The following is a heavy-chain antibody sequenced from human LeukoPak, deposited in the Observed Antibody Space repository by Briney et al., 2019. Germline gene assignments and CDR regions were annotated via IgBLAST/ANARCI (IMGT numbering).Heavy chain of an antibody. CDR1: GGTFSSYA. CDR2: IIPLFGTA. D-gene: IGHD3-9*01. Sequence: ASVKVSCKASGGTFSSYAISWVGQAPGQGLEWMGGIIPLFGTAYYAQKLQGRVTMTTDTSTSTAYMELRSMRSDDTAVYYCALVLRYFDWGDAFDIWGQGTMVTVSS. V-gene: IGHV1-69*05. J-gene: IGHJ3*02. CDR3: ALVLRYFDWGDAFDI.